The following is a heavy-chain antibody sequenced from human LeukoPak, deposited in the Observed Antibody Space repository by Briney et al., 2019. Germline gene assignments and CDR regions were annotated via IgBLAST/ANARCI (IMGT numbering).Heavy chain of an antibody. CDR3: ARDNTRYCSSTSCPTYYYYYYYMDV. V-gene: IGHV1-69*13. CDR2: IIPIFGTA. Sequence: GASVTVSCKASGGTFSSYAISWVRQAPGQGLEWMGGIIPIFGTANYAQKFQGRATITADESTSTAYMELSSLRSEDTAVYYCARDNTRYCSSTSCPTYYYYYYYMDVWGKGTTVTVSS. J-gene: IGHJ6*03. D-gene: IGHD2-2*01. CDR1: GGTFSSYA.